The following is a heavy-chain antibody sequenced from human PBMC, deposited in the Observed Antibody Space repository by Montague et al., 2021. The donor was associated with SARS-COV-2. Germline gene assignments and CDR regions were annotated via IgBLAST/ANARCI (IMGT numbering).Heavy chain of an antibody. CDR1: GVSVTDYY. J-gene: IGHJ6*02. CDR3: ANFRRTQLLFGTLYYGMDV. V-gene: IGHV4-59*02. D-gene: IGHD2-2*01. CDR2: VLYNKGT. Sequence: SETLSLTCTVSGVSVTDYYWSWIRQPPGKGLEWVGDVLYNKGTNFNPSLKSRVAISVDTSKNQFSLRLTSVTVADTAVYYCANFRRTQLLFGTLYYGMDVWGQGTTVTVSS.